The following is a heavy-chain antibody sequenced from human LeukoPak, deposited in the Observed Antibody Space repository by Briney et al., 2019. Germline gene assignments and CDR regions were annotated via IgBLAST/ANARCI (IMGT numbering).Heavy chain of an antibody. CDR3: ARDKAYGGYSSDY. D-gene: IGHD5-18*01. Sequence: GGSLRLSCAASGFTFSDHYMDWVRQAPGTGLEWVGRTRDKAKSYTTEYAASVRGRFTLSRDDSKNSLYLQMNSLRAEDTAVYYCARDKAYGGYSSDYWGQGTLVTVSS. CDR1: GFTFSDHY. J-gene: IGHJ4*02. V-gene: IGHV3-72*01. CDR2: TRDKAKSYTT.